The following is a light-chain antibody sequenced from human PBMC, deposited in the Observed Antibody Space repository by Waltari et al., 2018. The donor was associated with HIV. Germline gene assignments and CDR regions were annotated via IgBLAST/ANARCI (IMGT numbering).Light chain of an antibody. Sequence: DIVMTQSPLSLTVTPGESASTSCRSRQSLLHKNGYNYLNWYLQKPGQSPQLLISLGSNRASGVPDRFSGSGSGTDFTLEISKLEAGDVGVYYCMQALQTPRTFGQGTKLETK. J-gene: IGKJ2*01. CDR1: QSLLHKNGYNY. CDR3: MQALQTPRT. V-gene: IGKV2-28*01. CDR2: LGS.